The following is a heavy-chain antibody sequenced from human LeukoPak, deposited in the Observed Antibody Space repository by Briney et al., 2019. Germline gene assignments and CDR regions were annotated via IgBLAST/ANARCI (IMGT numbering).Heavy chain of an antibody. V-gene: IGHV3-48*03. CDR1: GFTFSSYE. D-gene: IGHD6-19*01. CDR3: ARVPLYSSGWYAEIDY. Sequence: GGSLRLSCAASGFTFSSYEMNWVRQAPGKGLEWVSYISSSGSTIYYADSVKGRFTISKDNAKNSLYLQMNSLRAEDTAVYYCARVPLYSSGWYAEIDYWGQGTLVTVSS. J-gene: IGHJ4*02. CDR2: ISSSGSTI.